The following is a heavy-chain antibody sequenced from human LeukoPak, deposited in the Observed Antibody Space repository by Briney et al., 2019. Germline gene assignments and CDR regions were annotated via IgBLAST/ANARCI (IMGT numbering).Heavy chain of an antibody. CDR1: GYTFTSYG. J-gene: IGHJ5*02. Sequence: ASVKVSCKASGYTFTSYGISWVRQAPGQGLEWMGWMNPNSGNTGYAQKFQGRVTMTRNTSISTAYMELSSLRSEDTAVYYCARGLRWGRQQLVRRWFDPWGQGTLVTVSS. CDR2: MNPNSGNT. CDR3: ARGLRWGRQQLVRRWFDP. V-gene: IGHV1-8*02. D-gene: IGHD6-13*01.